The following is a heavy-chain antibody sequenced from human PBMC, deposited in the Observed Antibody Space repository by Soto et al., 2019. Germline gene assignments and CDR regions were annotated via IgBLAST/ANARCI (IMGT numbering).Heavy chain of an antibody. V-gene: IGHV4-34*01. CDR2: INHSGST. CDR1: GGSFSGYY. D-gene: IGHD2-15*01. J-gene: IGHJ4*02. CDR3: ARGSPGGYCSGGSCYWVDY. Sequence: PSETLSLTCAVYGGSFSGYYWSWIRQPPGKGLEWIGEINHSGSTNYNPSLKSRVTISVDTSKNQFSLKLSSVTAADTAVYYCARGSPGGYCSGGSCYWVDYWGQGTLVTVSS.